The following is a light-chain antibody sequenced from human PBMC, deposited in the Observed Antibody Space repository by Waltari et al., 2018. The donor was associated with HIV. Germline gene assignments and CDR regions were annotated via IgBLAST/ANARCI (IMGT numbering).Light chain of an antibody. CDR2: SKN. CDR1: SSNIGSNT. CDR3: AAWDDSLNGHYV. J-gene: IGLJ1*01. Sequence: QSVLTQPPSASGTPGQRVTISCSGSSSNIGSNTVNWYQQLPGTAPKLLIYSKNLRPAGVPDRFSGSKSGTSASLAISGLQSEDEADYYCAAWDDSLNGHYVFGTGTKVTVL. V-gene: IGLV1-44*01.